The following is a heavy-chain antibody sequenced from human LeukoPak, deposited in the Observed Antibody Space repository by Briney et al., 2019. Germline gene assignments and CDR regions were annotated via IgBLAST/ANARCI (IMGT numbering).Heavy chain of an antibody. CDR2: INPSGGST. D-gene: IGHD3-16*01. CDR1: GYTFTSYY. CDR3: ARDLAVRGGARGFDY. Sequence: GASVKVSCKASGYTFTSYYMHWVRRAPGQGLEWMGIINPSGGSTSYAQKFQGRVTMTRDMSTSTVYMELSSLRSEDTAVYYCARDLAVRGGARGFDYWGQGTLVTVSS. J-gene: IGHJ4*02. V-gene: IGHV1-46*01.